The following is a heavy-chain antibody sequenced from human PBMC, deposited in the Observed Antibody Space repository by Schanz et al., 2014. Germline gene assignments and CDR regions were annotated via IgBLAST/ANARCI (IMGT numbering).Heavy chain of an antibody. CDR2: ISGSGSST. D-gene: IGHD6-13*01. CDR1: GFTFSSYA. J-gene: IGHJ4*02. Sequence: EVQLLESGGGLVQPGGSLRLSCAASGFTFSSYAMTWVRQAPGKGLDWVSAISGSGSSTYYADSVKGRFTISRDNSKNALDLQMNSLRAEDTAIYYCAKDLAAVGGFDYWGQGSLVTVSP. CDR3: AKDLAAVGGFDY. V-gene: IGHV3-23*01.